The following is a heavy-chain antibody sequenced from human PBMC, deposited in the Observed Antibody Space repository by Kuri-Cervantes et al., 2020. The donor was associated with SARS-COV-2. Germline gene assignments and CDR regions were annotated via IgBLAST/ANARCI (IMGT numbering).Heavy chain of an antibody. Sequence: GESLKISCAASGFTFSSYAMSWVRQAPGKGLEWVSAISGSGGSTYYADSVKGRFTISRDNSKNTLYLQMNSLRAEDTAVYYCTFPKDCSSTSCYGDDAFDIWGQGTMVTVSS. D-gene: IGHD2-2*01. CDR3: TFPKDCSSTSCYGDDAFDI. CDR2: ISGSGGST. J-gene: IGHJ3*02. V-gene: IGHV3-23*01. CDR1: GFTFSSYA.